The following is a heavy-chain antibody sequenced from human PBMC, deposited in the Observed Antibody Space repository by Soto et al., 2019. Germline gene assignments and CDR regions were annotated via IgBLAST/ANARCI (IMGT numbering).Heavy chain of an antibody. J-gene: IGHJ6*02. CDR3: ARDEIGIAAAGYGMDV. V-gene: IGHV1-18*01. CDR2: ISAYNGNT. Sequence: ASVKVSCKASGYTFASYGISWVRQAPGQGLEWMGWISAYNGNTNYAQKLQGRVTMTTDTSTSTAYMELRSLRSDDTAVYYCARDEIGIAAAGYGMDVWGQGTTVTVSS. D-gene: IGHD6-13*01. CDR1: GYTFASYG.